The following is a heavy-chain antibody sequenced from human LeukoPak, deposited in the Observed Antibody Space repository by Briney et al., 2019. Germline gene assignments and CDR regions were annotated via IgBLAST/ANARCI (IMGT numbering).Heavy chain of an antibody. Sequence: PSETLSLTCTVSGGSISSGSYYWSWIRQPAGKGLEWIGRIYTSGSTNYNPSLKSRVTISVDTSKNQFSLKLSSVTAADTAVYYCARELYYGSGSFSPWGQGTLVTVSS. J-gene: IGHJ5*02. D-gene: IGHD3-10*01. CDR1: GGSISSGSYY. CDR3: ARELYYGSGSFSP. V-gene: IGHV4-61*02. CDR2: IYTSGST.